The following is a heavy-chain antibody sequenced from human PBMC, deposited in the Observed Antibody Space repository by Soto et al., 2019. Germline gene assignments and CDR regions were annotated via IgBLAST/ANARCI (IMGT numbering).Heavy chain of an antibody. CDR3: ARMYGVLRYFDWSLISQQADY. CDR1: GGSISSSSYY. V-gene: IGHV4-39*01. J-gene: IGHJ4*02. CDR2: IYYSGST. Sequence: ASETLSLTCTVSGGSISSSSYYWGWIRQPPGKGLEWIGSIYYSGSTYYNPSLKSRVTISVDTSKNQFSLKLSSVTAADTAVYYCARMYGVLRYFDWSLISQQADYWGQGTLVTVSS. D-gene: IGHD3-9*01.